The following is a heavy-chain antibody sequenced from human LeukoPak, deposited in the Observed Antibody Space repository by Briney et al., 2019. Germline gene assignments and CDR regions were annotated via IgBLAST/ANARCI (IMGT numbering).Heavy chain of an antibody. CDR2: INPSGGST. Sequence: ASVKVSCKASGYTFTSYYMHWVRQAPGQGLEWMGIINPSGGSTSYAQKFQARVTMTRDMSTSTVYMALSSLRSEDTAVYYCARGNINYYNFDHWGQGTLVTVSS. J-gene: IGHJ4*02. V-gene: IGHV1-46*01. D-gene: IGHD1/OR15-1a*01. CDR1: GYTFTSYY. CDR3: ARGNINYYNFDH.